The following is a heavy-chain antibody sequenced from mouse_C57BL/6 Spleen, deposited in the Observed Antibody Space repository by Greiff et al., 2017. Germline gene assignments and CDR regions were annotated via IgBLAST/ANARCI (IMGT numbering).Heavy chain of an antibody. J-gene: IGHJ2*01. CDR3: AREPTVVATGFDY. Sequence: QVQLQQPGAELVKPGASVKLSCKASGYTFTSYWMHWVTQRPGQGLEWIGMIHPNSGSTNYNEKFKSKATLTVDKSSSTAYMQLSSLTSEDSAVYYCAREPTVVATGFDYWGQGTTLTVSS. V-gene: IGHV1-64*01. CDR2: IHPNSGST. D-gene: IGHD1-1*01. CDR1: GYTFTSYW.